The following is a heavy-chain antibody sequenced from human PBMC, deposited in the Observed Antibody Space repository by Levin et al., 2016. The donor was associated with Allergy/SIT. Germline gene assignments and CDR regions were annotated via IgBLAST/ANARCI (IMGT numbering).Heavy chain of an antibody. D-gene: IGHD6-13*01. CDR3: ATELGLSAAA. CDR2: IMSDGSNI. V-gene: IGHV3-74*01. CDR1: GFSFTTSW. J-gene: IGHJ5*02. Sequence: GSLRLSCAASGFSFTTSWMHWVRQAPGKGLVWVSRIMSDGSNISYGDSVKGRFTISRDNAKKMVFLQMNSLRPEDTAVYYCATELGLSAAAWGQGTLVTVSS.